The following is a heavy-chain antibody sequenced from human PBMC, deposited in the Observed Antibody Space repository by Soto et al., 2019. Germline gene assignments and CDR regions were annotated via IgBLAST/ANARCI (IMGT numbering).Heavy chain of an antibody. Sequence: GSGPTLVNPTQTLTLTCTFSGFSLSTSGVGVGWIRQPPGKALEWLALIYWDDDKRYSPSLKSRLTITKDTSKNQVVLTMTNMDPVDTATYYCAHSLIPNWGSRGAFDYWGQGALVTVSS. D-gene: IGHD7-27*01. CDR3: AHSLIPNWGSRGAFDY. CDR2: IYWDDDK. CDR1: GFSLSTSGVG. J-gene: IGHJ4*02. V-gene: IGHV2-5*02.